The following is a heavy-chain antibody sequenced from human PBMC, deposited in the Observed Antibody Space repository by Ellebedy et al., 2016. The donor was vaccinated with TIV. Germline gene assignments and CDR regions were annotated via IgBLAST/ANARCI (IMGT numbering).Heavy chain of an antibody. CDR1: GFTFDDYA. CDR3: ARGWEGWFDP. J-gene: IGHJ5*02. D-gene: IGHD1-26*01. CDR2: ISWNSGSI. Sequence: GGSLRLXXAASGFTFDDYAMHWVRQAPGKGLEWVSGISWNSGSIGYADSVKGRFTISRDNAKNSLYLQMNSLRAEDTALYYCARGWEGWFDPWGQGTLVTVSS. V-gene: IGHV3-9*01.